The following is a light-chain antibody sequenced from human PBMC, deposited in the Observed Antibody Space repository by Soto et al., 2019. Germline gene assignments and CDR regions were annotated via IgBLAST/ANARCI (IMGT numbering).Light chain of an antibody. V-gene: IGLV2-14*01. Sequence: QSALTQPASVSGSPGQSITISCTGTSSDVGGYDYVSWYRLHPGKAPKLMVFEVNNRPSGVSYRFSGSKSGNTASLTISGLQAEDEADYFCSSYSISTAYLFGTGTKVTVL. J-gene: IGLJ1*01. CDR1: SSDVGGYDY. CDR3: SSYSISTAYL. CDR2: EVN.